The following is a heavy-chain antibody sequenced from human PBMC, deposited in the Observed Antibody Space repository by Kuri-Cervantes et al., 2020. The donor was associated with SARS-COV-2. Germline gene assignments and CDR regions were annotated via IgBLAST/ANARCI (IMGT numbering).Heavy chain of an antibody. CDR3: ARSVRYFDWLLSYYYYYYMDV. V-gene: IGHV3-9*01. J-gene: IGHJ6*03. D-gene: IGHD3-9*01. CDR1: GFTFDNYA. CDR2: ISWNSGSI. Sequence: SLKISCAASGFTFDNYAMHWVRQAPGKGLEWVSGISWNSGSIGYADSVKGRFTISRDNAKNSLYLQMNSLRAEDTAVYYCARSVRYFDWLLSYYYYYYMDVCGKGTTVTVSS.